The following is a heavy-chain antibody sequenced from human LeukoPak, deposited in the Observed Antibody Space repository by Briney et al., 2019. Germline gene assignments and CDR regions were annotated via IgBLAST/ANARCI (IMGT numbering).Heavy chain of an antibody. Sequence: GGSLRLSCAASGFTFSSYNMNWVRQAPGKGLEWVSSISSSSSYIYYAESVKGRFTISRDNAKNSLYLQMNSLRAEDTALYYCARDGACNTTRCFTYYYDYWGQGTLVTVSS. V-gene: IGHV3-21*01. J-gene: IGHJ4*02. D-gene: IGHD2-2*02. CDR2: ISSSSSYI. CDR1: GFTFSSYN. CDR3: ARDGACNTTRCFTYYYDY.